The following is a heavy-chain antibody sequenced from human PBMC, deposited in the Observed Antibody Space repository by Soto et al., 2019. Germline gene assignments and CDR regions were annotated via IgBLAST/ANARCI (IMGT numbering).Heavy chain of an antibody. D-gene: IGHD2-21*01. CDR2: VYRSGST. CDR1: GASISSDNW. CDR3: ARTGVYSLGS. V-gene: IGHV4-4*02. Sequence: QVQLQESGPGLVKPSGTLSLTCAVSGASISSDNWWNWVRQPPGQGLEWIGEVYRSGSTNYDPSLKSRVTISIVMSKNQCSLTLTSVTAADTAMYYCARTGVYSLGSWGQGTLVTVSS. J-gene: IGHJ5*02.